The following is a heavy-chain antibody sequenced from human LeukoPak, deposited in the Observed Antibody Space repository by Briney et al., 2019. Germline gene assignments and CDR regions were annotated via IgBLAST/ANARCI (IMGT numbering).Heavy chain of an antibody. CDR1: GFTFTTYA. V-gene: IGHV3-23*01. J-gene: IGHJ4*02. CDR2: ISGIGGTT. Sequence: GGSLRLSFPASGFTFTTYAFSWVRQAPGKGLEWVSAISGIGGTTYYADSVKGRFTISRDNSKNTLYLQMDSLRAEDTAVYYCAKDGCSTTGCLPGYYFDYWGQGALVTVSS. CDR3: AKDGCSTTGCLPGYYFDY. D-gene: IGHD2-2*01.